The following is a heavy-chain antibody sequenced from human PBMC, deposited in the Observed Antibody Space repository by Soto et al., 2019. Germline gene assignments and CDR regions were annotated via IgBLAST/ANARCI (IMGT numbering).Heavy chain of an antibody. CDR3: ARDPSNDYGDYWWFEP. CDR2: IIPIFGTA. V-gene: IGHV1-69*13. CDR1: GGTFSSYA. Sequence: GASVKVSCKASGGTFSSYAISWVRQAPGQGLEWMGGIIPIFGTANYAQKFQGRVTITADESTSTAYMELSSLRSEDTAVYYCARDPSNDYGDYWWFEPWGQGTLVTVSS. J-gene: IGHJ5*02. D-gene: IGHD4-17*01.